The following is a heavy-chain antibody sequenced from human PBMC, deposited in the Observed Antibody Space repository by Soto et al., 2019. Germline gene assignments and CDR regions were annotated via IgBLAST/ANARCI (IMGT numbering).Heavy chain of an antibody. D-gene: IGHD1-26*01. Sequence: PSETLSLTCSVSGASVSSGDYYWSWIRQPPGKGLEWIGYVFHTGTTMYNPSLKGRVTVSMDASKNQFSLKLSSVTAADTAVYYCARALYSGSYYDWFDPWGQGTLVTVSS. J-gene: IGHJ5*02. CDR2: VFHTGTT. V-gene: IGHV4-61*08. CDR3: ARALYSGSYYDWFDP. CDR1: GASVSSGDYY.